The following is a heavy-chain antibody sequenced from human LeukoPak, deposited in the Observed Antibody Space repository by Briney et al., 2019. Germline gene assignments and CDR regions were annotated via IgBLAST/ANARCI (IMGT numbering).Heavy chain of an antibody. D-gene: IGHD1-26*01. J-gene: IGHJ4*02. V-gene: IGHV3-7*01. CDR1: GFTFNSYW. CDR3: ARDKVGTGATHLDY. Sequence: GGSLRLSCAASGFTFNSYWMSWVRQAPGKGLEWVANIKEDASEKYYVDSVKGRFTISRDNAMNSLYLQMNSLRAEDTAVYYCARDKVGTGATHLDYWGQGTLVTVSS. CDR2: IKEDASEK.